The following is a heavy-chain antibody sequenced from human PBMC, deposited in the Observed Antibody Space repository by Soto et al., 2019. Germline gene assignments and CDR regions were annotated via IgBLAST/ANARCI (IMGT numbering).Heavy chain of an antibody. V-gene: IGHV3-48*01. CDR2: IGLGSSTK. CDR1: GFTFRNYG. Sequence: GGSLRLSCAASGFTFRNYGMNWVRQAPGKGLEWVSYIGLGSSTKYYADSVKGRFTISRDNAKNSLYLQMNSLRAEDTAVYYCARDKGRSPLDYWGQGTLVTVSS. J-gene: IGHJ4*02. D-gene: IGHD2-15*01. CDR3: ARDKGRSPLDY.